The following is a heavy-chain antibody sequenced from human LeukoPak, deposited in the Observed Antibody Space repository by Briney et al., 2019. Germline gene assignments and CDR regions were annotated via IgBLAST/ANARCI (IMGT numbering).Heavy chain of an antibody. Sequence: ASVKVSCKASGYTFTGYYMHWARQAPGQGLEWMGWINPNSGGTNYAQKFQGRVTMTRDTSISTAYMELSRLRSDDTAVYYCARDPSTWIQLWLGNWFDPWGQGTLVTVSS. CDR3: ARDPSTWIQLWLGNWFDP. CDR2: INPNSGGT. CDR1: GYTFTGYY. J-gene: IGHJ5*02. V-gene: IGHV1-2*02. D-gene: IGHD5-18*01.